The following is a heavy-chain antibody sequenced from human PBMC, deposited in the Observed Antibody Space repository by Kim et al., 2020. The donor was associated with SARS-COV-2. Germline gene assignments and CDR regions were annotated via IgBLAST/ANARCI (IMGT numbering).Heavy chain of an antibody. CDR3: ATDDEDSGSYGGLDY. J-gene: IGHJ4*02. Sequence: RKFQGRVTMTEDTSTDTAYMELSSLRSEDTAVYYCATDDEDSGSYGGLDYWGQGTLVTVSS. D-gene: IGHD1-26*01. V-gene: IGHV1-24*01.